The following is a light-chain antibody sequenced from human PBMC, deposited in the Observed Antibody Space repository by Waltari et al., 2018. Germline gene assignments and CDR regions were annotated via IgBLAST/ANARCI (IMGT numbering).Light chain of an antibody. J-gene: IGKJ2*01. CDR3: QQYYRYPVT. CDR2: KTS. Sequence: DIQMTQSPSTLSASAGDRVTITCRASQNISSWLALFQQKPGKAPKLLIYKTSTLQSGVPSRFLGGGSGTEFTVTISSLQPEDFATYNCQQYYRYPVTFGQGTKVDIK. CDR1: QNISSW. V-gene: IGKV1-5*03.